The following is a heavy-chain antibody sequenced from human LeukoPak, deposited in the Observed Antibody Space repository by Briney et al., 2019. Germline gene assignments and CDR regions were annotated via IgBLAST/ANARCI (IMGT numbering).Heavy chain of an antibody. Sequence: PSETLSLTCTVSGGSISSYYWSWIRQPPGKGLEWIGYIYYSGSTNYNPSLKSRVTISVDTSKNQFSLKLSSVTAADTAVYYCARHVRHFDYWGQGTLVTVSS. V-gene: IGHV4-59*08. D-gene: IGHD2-8*01. CDR2: IYYSGST. CDR1: GGSISSYY. CDR3: ARHVRHFDY. J-gene: IGHJ4*02.